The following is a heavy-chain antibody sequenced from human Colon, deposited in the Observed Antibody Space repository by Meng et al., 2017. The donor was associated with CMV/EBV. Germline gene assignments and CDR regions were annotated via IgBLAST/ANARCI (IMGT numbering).Heavy chain of an antibody. CDR2: IKQDGSEK. V-gene: IGHV3-7*01. CDR3: ARLAYCSSTSCPPYYYYGMDV. CDR1: GFTFSSYW. Sequence: GESLRLSCAASGFTFSSYWMSWVRQAPGKGLEWVANIKQDGSEKYYVDSVKGRFTISRDNAKNSLYLQMNSLRAEDTAVYYCARLAYCSSTSCPPYYYYGMDVWGQGTTVTVSS. J-gene: IGHJ6*02. D-gene: IGHD2-2*01.